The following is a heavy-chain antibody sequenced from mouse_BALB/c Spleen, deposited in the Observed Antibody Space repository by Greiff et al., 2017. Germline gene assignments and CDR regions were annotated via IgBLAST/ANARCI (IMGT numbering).Heavy chain of an antibody. J-gene: IGHJ1*01. CDR1: GFNIKDYY. Sequence: VQLQQSGAELVRSGASVKLSCTASGFNIKDYYMHWVKQRPEQGLEWIGWIDPENGDTEYAPKFQGKATMTADTSSNTAYLQLSSLTSEDTAVYYGNACGNYWYFDVWGAGTTVTVSS. CDR3: NACGNYWYFDV. V-gene: IGHV14-4*02. CDR2: IDPENGDT. D-gene: IGHD1-1*02.